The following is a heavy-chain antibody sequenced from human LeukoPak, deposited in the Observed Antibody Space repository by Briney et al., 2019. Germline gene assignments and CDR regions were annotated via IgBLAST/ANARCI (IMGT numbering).Heavy chain of an antibody. CDR1: GGSISSYY. CDR2: IYYSGST. V-gene: IGHV4-59*01. CDR3: AIGYSYGYFDY. Sequence: PSETPSLTCTVSGGSISSYYWSWIRQPPGKGLEWIGYIYYSGSTNYNPSLKSRVTISVDTSKNQFSLKLSSVTAADTAVYYCAIGYSYGYFDYWGQGTLVTVSS. D-gene: IGHD5-18*01. J-gene: IGHJ4*02.